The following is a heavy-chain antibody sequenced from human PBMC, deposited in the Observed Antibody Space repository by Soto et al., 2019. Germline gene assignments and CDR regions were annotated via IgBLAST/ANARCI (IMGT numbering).Heavy chain of an antibody. CDR3: ARVRLDGGYSGYVLDAFDI. CDR1: GYTFTSYG. Sequence: QVQLVQSGAEVKKPGASVKVSCKASGYTFTSYGISWVRQAPGQGLEWMGWISAYNGNTNYAQKLQGRVTMTTDTSTSTAYMELRSLRSDDTAVYYCARVRLDGGYSGYVLDAFDIWGQGTMVTVSS. V-gene: IGHV1-18*01. D-gene: IGHD5-12*01. CDR2: ISAYNGNT. J-gene: IGHJ3*02.